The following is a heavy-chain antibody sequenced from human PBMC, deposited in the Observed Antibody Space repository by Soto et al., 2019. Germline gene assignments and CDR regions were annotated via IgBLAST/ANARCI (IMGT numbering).Heavy chain of an antibody. CDR1: GFSLSKNGVG. D-gene: IGHD2-2*02. CDR2: IYWDDSE. CDR3: VREIAAIRGSRATLKYDAFDI. Sequence: QITLKESGPTLVKPTQSLTLTCTFSGFSLSKNGVGVGWIRQPPGKALEWLALIYWDDSERSSPSLKSRLTITKDTSKNQVVLTMTNMDPVDTGTYYCVREIAAIRGSRATLKYDAFDIWGQGTMVTVSS. J-gene: IGHJ3*02. V-gene: IGHV2-5*04.